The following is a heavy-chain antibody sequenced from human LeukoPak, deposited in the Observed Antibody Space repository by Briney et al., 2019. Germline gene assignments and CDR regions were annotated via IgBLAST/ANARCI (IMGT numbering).Heavy chain of an antibody. V-gene: IGHV5-51*01. Sequence: GESLKISCKGSGYTFTSYWIGWVRQMPGKGLEWMGIIYPGDSDTRYSASFQGLVTISADKSIRTPYLQWSSLKASGTAMYYCVRQGNTYGHLEIWGQGALVTVSS. CDR3: VRQGNTYGHLEI. CDR2: IYPGDSDT. CDR1: GYTFTSYW. J-gene: IGHJ4*02. D-gene: IGHD1-1*01.